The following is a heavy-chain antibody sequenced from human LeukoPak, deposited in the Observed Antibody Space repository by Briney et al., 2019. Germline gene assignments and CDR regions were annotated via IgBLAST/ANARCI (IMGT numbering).Heavy chain of an antibody. V-gene: IGHV3-23*01. D-gene: IGHD3-22*01. J-gene: IGHJ4*02. Sequence: GGSLRLSCAASGFTFSSYNMNWVRQAPGKGLEWVSAISGSGGSTYYADSVKGRFTISRDNSKNTLYLQMNSLRAEDTAVYYCAKGEYYDSSGYYDYWGQGTLVTVSS. CDR3: AKGEYYDSSGYYDY. CDR2: ISGSGGST. CDR1: GFTFSSYN.